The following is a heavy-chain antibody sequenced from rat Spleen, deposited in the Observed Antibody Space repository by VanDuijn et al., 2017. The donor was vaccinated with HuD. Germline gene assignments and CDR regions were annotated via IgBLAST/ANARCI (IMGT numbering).Heavy chain of an antibody. CDR1: GFSLIRYN. CDR3: AREPDYWYFDF. Sequence: QVQLKESGPGLVQPSQTLSLTCTVSGFSLIRYNVHWVRQPPGKGLEWMGVFWNTGGTRYNSALKSRLSISKDTSKRQVFLKMNSQQTEDTATYYCAREPDYWYFDFWGPGTMVTVSS. J-gene: IGHJ1*01. V-gene: IGHV2-41*01. CDR2: FWNTGGT.